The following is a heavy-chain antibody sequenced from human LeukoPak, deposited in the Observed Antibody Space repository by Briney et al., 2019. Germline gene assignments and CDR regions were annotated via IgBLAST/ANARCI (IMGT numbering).Heavy chain of an antibody. D-gene: IGHD2-21*01. CDR2: ISDSGGAA. CDR3: AKDVGVILFDY. CDR1: GFTFSHYA. J-gene: IGHJ4*02. V-gene: IGHV3-23*01. Sequence: GGSLRLSCAASGFTFSHYAMGWVRQAPGKGLEWVSTISDSGGAAHYADSVKGRFTISRDNSKNTLYLQMNSLRVEDTAVYYCAKDVGVILFDYWGQGTLVTVSS.